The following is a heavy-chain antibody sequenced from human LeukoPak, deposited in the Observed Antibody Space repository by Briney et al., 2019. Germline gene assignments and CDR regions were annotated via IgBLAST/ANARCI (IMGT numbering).Heavy chain of an antibody. J-gene: IGHJ5*02. CDR2: IYHSGST. Sequence: SGTLSLTCAVSGGSISSSNWWSWVRQPPGKGLEWIGEIYHSGSTNYNPSLKSRVTISVDKSKNQFSLKLSSVTAADTAVYYCARERVYDYYDSSGYYSYWFDPWGQGTLVTVSS. V-gene: IGHV4-4*02. D-gene: IGHD3-22*01. CDR3: ARERVYDYYDSSGYYSYWFDP. CDR1: GGSISSSNW.